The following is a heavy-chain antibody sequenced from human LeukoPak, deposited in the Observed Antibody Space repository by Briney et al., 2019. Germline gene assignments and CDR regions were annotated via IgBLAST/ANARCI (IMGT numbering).Heavy chain of an antibody. D-gene: IGHD6-19*01. CDR1: GYTFTSYD. J-gene: IGHJ2*01. CDR3: ARGGVYSSDWNYWYFDL. V-gene: IGHV1-8*01. CDR2: MNPNSGNT. Sequence: GASVKVSCKASGYTFTSYDINWVRQATGQGLEWMGWMNPNSGNTGYAQKFQGRVTMTRNTSISTAYMELSSLRSEDTAVYYCARGGVYSSDWNYWYFDLWGRGTLVTVSS.